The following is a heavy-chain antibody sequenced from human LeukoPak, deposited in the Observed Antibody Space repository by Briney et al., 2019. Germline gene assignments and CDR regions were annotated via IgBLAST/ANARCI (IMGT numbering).Heavy chain of an antibody. D-gene: IGHD3-22*01. CDR3: ARSHRITMIVVGQTNAFDI. CDR1: GGTFSSYA. J-gene: IGHJ3*02. Sequence: SVKVSCKASGGTFSSYAFSWVRQAPGQGLEWMGRIIPIFGTANYAQKFQGRVTITTDESTSTAYMELSSLRSEDTAVYYCARSHRITMIVVGQTNAFDIWGQGTMVTVSS. CDR2: IIPIFGTA. V-gene: IGHV1-69*05.